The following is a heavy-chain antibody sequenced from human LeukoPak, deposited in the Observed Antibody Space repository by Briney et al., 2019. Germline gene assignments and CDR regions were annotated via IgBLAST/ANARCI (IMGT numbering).Heavy chain of an antibody. CDR1: GGTFSSYA. D-gene: IGHD3-3*01. CDR3: ARATYYDFWSGYWFDY. Sequence: GASVKVSCKASGGTFSSYAISWVRQAPGQGLEWMGGIIPIFGTANYAQKFQGGVTITADESTSTAYMELSSLRSEDTAVYYCARATYYDFWSGYWFDYWGQGTLVTVSS. V-gene: IGHV1-69*01. CDR2: IIPIFGTA. J-gene: IGHJ4*02.